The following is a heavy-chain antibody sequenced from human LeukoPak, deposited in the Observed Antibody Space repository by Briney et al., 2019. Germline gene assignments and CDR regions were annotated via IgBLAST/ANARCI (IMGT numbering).Heavy chain of an antibody. CDR3: ARAKSQRGYTYGPHTYFDY. V-gene: IGHV4-30-4*01. CDR2: IYYSGST. D-gene: IGHD5-18*01. J-gene: IGHJ4*02. CDR1: GGSISSADYS. Sequence: SQTLSLTCTVSGGSISSADYSWSWIRQPPGKGLEWIGYIYYSGSTYYNPSLKSRVTISVDTSENQFSLRLSSVTAADTAVYYCARAKSQRGYTYGPHTYFDYWGQGTLVTVSS.